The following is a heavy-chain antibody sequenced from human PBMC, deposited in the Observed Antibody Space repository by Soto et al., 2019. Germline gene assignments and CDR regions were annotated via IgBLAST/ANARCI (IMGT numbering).Heavy chain of an antibody. V-gene: IGHV2-5*02. J-gene: IGHJ4*02. CDR2: IYWDDDK. CDR3: AHFTAAGLYCFAY. Sequence: QITLKESGPTLVKPTQTLTLTCTFSGFSLSPSGVGVGWIRQPPGKALEWIALIYWDDDKRYSPSLKSRLTITKDTSKKQVVLKMTNRDPVDTATYYCAHFTAAGLYCFAYWGQGTLVTVSS. CDR1: GFSLSPSGVG. D-gene: IGHD6-19*01.